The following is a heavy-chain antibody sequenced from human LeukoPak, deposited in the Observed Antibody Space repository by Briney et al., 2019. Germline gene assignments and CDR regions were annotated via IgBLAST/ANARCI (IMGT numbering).Heavy chain of an antibody. V-gene: IGHV3-21*01. Sequence: GGSLRLSCAASGFTFSSYGMSWVRQAPGKGLEWVSSITGSSSDYIYYADSVKGRFTVSRDNAKNSLYLQMNSLRAEDTAVYYCARDRPLTSVTTLLLKKNSFYYMDVWGKGTTVTISS. J-gene: IGHJ6*03. D-gene: IGHD4-17*01. CDR1: GFTFSSYG. CDR3: ARDRPLTSVTTLLLKKNSFYYMDV. CDR2: ITGSSSDYI.